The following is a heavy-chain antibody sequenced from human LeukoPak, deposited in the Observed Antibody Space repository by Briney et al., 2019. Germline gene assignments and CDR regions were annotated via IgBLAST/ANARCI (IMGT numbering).Heavy chain of an antibody. CDR3: ARSGDYVDPFDY. D-gene: IGHD4-17*01. J-gene: IGHJ4*02. Sequence: GASVKVSCKASGYTFTSYYIHWVRQAPRQGLEWMGIINPSGGSTNYAQDFQGRVTMTRDTSTSTVYMELSSLRSEDTAVYYCARSGDYVDPFDYWGQGTLVTVSS. CDR1: GYTFTSYY. CDR2: INPSGGST. V-gene: IGHV1-46*01.